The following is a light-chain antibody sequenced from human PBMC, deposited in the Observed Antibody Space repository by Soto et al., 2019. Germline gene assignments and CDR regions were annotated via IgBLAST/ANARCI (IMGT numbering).Light chain of an antibody. CDR1: QSISSW. CDR3: QQSYSTPPT. CDR2: DAS. J-gene: IGKJ1*01. Sequence: DIQRTQSPSTLSASVGDRVTISCRSSQSISSWLAWYQQKPGKAPKLLIYDASSLESGVPSRFSGSGSGTDFTLTISSLQPEDFATYYCQQSYSTPPTFGQGTKVDIK. V-gene: IGKV1-39*01.